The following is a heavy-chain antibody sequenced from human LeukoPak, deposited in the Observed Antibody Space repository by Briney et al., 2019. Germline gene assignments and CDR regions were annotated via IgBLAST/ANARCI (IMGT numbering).Heavy chain of an antibody. CDR2: INPNSGGT. J-gene: IGHJ4*02. CDR3: ARDPSDGYSYGSGFDY. D-gene: IGHD5-18*01. Sequence: ASVTVSCKASGYTFTGYYMHWVRQAPGQGLEWMGRINPNSGGTNYAQKFQGRVTMTRDTSISTAYMELSRLRSDDTAVYYCARDPSDGYSYGSGFDYWGQGTLVTVSS. CDR1: GYTFTGYY. V-gene: IGHV1-2*06.